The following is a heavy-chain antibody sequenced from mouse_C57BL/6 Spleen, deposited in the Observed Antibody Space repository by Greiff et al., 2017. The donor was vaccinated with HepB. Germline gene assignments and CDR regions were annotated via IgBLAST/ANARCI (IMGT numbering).Heavy chain of an antibody. V-gene: IGHV1-26*01. CDR1: GYTFTDYY. J-gene: IGHJ4*01. D-gene: IGHD4-1*01. CDR2: INPNNGGT. Sequence: VQLQQSGPELVKPGASVKISCKASGYTFTDYYMNWVKQSHGKSLEWIGDINPNNGGTSYNQKFKGKATLTVDKSSSTAYMELRSLTSEDSAVYYCAREGARLGRYYAMDYWGQGTSVTVSS. CDR3: AREGARLGRYYAMDY.